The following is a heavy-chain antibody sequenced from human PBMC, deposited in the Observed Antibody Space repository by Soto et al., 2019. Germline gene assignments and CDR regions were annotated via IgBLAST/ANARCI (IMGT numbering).Heavy chain of an antibody. V-gene: IGHV4-39*02. Sequence: SETLSLTCTVSGLSVNSTNFYGGWIRQPPGKGLEWIANIYHTGTTYYNPSLKSRVTISVDTSKNHFSLRLTSVTAADTAVYYCARVDSTMVLPFFDYWGKGTLVTASS. CDR2: IYHTGTT. J-gene: IGHJ4*02. CDR1: GLSVNSTNFY. D-gene: IGHD5-18*01. CDR3: ARVDSTMVLPFFDY.